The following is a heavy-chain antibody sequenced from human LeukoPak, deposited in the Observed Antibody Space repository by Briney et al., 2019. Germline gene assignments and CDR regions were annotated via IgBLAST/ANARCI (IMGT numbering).Heavy chain of an antibody. CDR1: GFTFSDYT. D-gene: IGHD4-17*01. CDR3: ARDRLTTVTIYDFEY. V-gene: IGHV3-21*01. J-gene: IGHJ4*02. CDR2: ISRSSSYK. Sequence: GGSLRLSCAASGFTFSDYTVNWVRQAPGKGLEWVSSISRSSSYKYYVDSVKGRFTISRDNAKNSLYLQMNSLRAEDTAVYYCARDRLTTVTIYDFEYWGQGTLVTVSS.